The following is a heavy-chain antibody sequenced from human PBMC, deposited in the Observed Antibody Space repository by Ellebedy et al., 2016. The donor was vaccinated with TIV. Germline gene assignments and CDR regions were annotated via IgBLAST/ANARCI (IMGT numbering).Heavy chain of an antibody. J-gene: IGHJ4*02. CDR1: GFTFSIHA. V-gene: IGHV3-11*06. CDR3: ARDKVALRIFDY. Sequence: GESLKISCAASGFTFSIHAMGWVRQAPGKGLEWVSYISTTSGFTNYAESVKGRFTISRDNAKNSLYLQMSSLRAEDTAVYYCARDKVALRIFDYWGQGTLVTVSS. CDR2: ISTTSGFT. D-gene: IGHD4-17*01.